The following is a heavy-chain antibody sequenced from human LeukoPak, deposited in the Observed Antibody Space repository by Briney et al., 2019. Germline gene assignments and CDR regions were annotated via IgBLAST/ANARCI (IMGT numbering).Heavy chain of an antibody. CDR1: RFTFSSYA. V-gene: IGHV3-64*01. D-gene: IGHD6-19*01. CDR2: ISSNGGST. J-gene: IGHJ4*02. CDR3: ARGVLARGSSGWYFDY. Sequence: GGSLRLSCAASRFTFSSYAMHWVRRAPGKGLECVSAISSNGGSTYYANSVKGRFTISRDNSKNTLYLQMGSLRAEDMAVYYCARGVLARGSSGWYFDYWGQGTLVTVSS.